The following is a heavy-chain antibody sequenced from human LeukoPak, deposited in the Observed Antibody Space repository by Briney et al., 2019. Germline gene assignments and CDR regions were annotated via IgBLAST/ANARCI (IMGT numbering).Heavy chain of an antibody. CDR1: GYTFTGYY. CDR3: ARDFFSGSYYLDY. V-gene: IGHV1-2*02. CDR2: INPNSGGT. Sequence: ASVKVSCKASGYTFTGYYMHWVRQAPGQGLEWMGWINPNSGGTNYAQKFQGRVTMTRDTSIRTAYMELSRLRSDDTAVYYCARDFFSGSYYLDYWGQGTLVTVSS. D-gene: IGHD3-10*01. J-gene: IGHJ4*02.